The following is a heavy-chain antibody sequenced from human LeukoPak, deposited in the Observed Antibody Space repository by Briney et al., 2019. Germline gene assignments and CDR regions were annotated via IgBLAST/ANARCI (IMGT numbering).Heavy chain of an antibody. Sequence: SETRSLTCTVSGGSISSYFWSWIRQPAGKGLEWIGRIYTSGTTNYNTTLKSRLTMSVDTSKNQFSLRLSSVTAADTAVYYCAREDPLVAARGLDYWGQGTLVTVSS. V-gene: IGHV4-4*07. CDR1: GGSISSYF. CDR2: IYTSGTT. J-gene: IGHJ4*02. CDR3: AREDPLVAARGLDY. D-gene: IGHD2-15*01.